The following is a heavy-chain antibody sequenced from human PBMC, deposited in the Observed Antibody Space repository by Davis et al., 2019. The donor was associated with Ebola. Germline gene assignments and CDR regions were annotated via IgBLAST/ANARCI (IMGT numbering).Heavy chain of an antibody. CDR2: ISGSGGTT. D-gene: IGHD2-21*02. CDR1: VITFSSYA. V-gene: IGHV3-23*01. CDR3: ARFDCGGDCYSPDY. J-gene: IGHJ4*02. Sequence: PGGSLRLSCADSVITFSSYAMTWVRQAPGKGLEWVSAISGSGGTTYYAGSVKGRFTVSRDNSKKTMYLQMNSLRAEDTAVYYCARFDCGGDCYSPDYWGQGTLVTVSS.